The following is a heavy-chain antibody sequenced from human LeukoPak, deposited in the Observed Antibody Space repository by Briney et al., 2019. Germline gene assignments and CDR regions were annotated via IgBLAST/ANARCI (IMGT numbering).Heavy chain of an antibody. CDR3: ARDESAAGTSGWYYGMDV. D-gene: IGHD6-13*01. CDR1: GFTFSSYA. J-gene: IGHJ6*02. V-gene: IGHV3-23*01. Sequence: PGGSLRLSCAASGFTFSSYAISWVRQAPGKGLEWVSGISSSGSGDNTYYADSVKGRFTISRDSSKNTLFLHMNTLRAEDTAVYYCARDESAAGTSGWYYGMDVWGQGTTVTVSS. CDR2: ISSSGSGDNT.